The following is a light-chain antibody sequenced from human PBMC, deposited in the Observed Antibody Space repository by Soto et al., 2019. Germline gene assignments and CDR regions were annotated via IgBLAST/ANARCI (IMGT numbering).Light chain of an antibody. CDR3: QQRSNWPPED. CDR1: QSVSSY. J-gene: IGKJ3*01. Sequence: EIVLTQSPATLSLSPGERATLSCRASQSVSSYLAWYQQKPGQAPRLLIYDASNRATGIPARFSGSGSGTDVTLTLSSLEPEDFAVYYCQQRSNWPPEDFGAGTKVDLK. CDR2: DAS. V-gene: IGKV3-11*01.